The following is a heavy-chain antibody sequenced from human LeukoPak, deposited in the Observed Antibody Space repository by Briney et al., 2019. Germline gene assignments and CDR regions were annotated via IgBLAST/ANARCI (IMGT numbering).Heavy chain of an antibody. CDR1: GGSISSGSYY. D-gene: IGHD2-15*01. V-gene: IGHV4-61*02. CDR3: ARAQGYCSGGSCPYSWFDP. CDR2: IYTSGST. Sequence: SETLSLTCTVSGGSISSGSYYWSWIRQPAGKGLEWIGRIYTSGSTNYNPSLKSRVTISVDTSKNQFSLKLSSVTAADTAVYYCARAQGYCSGGSCPYSWFDPWGQGTLVTVSS. J-gene: IGHJ5*02.